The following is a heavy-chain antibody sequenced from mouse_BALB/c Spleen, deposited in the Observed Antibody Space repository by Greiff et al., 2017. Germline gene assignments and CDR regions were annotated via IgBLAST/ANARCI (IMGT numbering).Heavy chain of an antibody. Sequence: VQLQQSGLELVKPGASVKVSCKASGYAFTSYNMYWVKQSHGKSLEWIGYIDPYNGGTSYNQKFKGKATLTVDKSSSTAYMHLNSLTSEDSAVYYCAVSYYDYDGPYAMDYWGQGTSVTVSS. CDR3: AVSYYDYDGPYAMDY. V-gene: IGHV1S135*01. J-gene: IGHJ4*01. D-gene: IGHD2-4*01. CDR2: IDPYNGGT. CDR1: GYAFTSYN.